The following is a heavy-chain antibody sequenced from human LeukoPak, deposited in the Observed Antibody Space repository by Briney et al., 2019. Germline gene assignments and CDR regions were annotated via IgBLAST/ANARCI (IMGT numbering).Heavy chain of an antibody. D-gene: IGHD1-26*01. CDR1: GFTFSGYS. CDR2: ISSSSSYI. V-gene: IGHV3-21*04. Sequence: GGSLRLSCAASGFTFSGYSMNWVRQAPGKGLEWVSSISSSSSYIYYADSVKGRFTLSRDYPKNTLYLQMNSLRAEDTAVYFCAKYSGSYYYPPNWDSWGQGTLVTVSS. CDR3: AKYSGSYYYPPNWDS. J-gene: IGHJ4*02.